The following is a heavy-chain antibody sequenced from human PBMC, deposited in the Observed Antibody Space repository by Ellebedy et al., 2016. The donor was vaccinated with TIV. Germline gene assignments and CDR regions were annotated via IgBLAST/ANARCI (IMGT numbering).Heavy chain of an antibody. D-gene: IGHD2-2*01. V-gene: IGHV3-23*01. Sequence: GESLKISXAASGFTIRNYWMHWVRQVPGKGLEWVSGISDTGDNTHYADSVKGRFTISRDNSKNTLFLQMNSLRVEDTAVYFCAKGTKLSGTTDFDNWGQGTLVTVSS. CDR2: ISDTGDNT. CDR1: GFTIRNYW. CDR3: AKGTKLSGTTDFDN. J-gene: IGHJ4*02.